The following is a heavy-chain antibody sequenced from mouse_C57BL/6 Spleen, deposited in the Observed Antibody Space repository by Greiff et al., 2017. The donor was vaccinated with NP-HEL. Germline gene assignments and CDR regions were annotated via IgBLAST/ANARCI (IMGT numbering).Heavy chain of an antibody. Sequence: QVQLQQPGAELVKPGASVKLSCKASGYTFTSYWMHWVKQRPGQGLEWIGMIHPNSGSTNYNEKFKSKATLTVDKSSSTAYMQLSSLTSEDSAVYYCARPTTTVVYYYAMDYWGQGTSVTVSS. CDR1: GYTFTSYW. J-gene: IGHJ4*01. CDR3: ARPTTTVVYYYAMDY. V-gene: IGHV1-64*01. D-gene: IGHD1-1*01. CDR2: IHPNSGST.